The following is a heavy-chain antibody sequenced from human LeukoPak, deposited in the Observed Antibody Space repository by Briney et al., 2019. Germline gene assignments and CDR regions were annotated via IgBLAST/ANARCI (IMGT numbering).Heavy chain of an antibody. Sequence: SETLSLTCTVSGGSISSSRYFWTWIRQPAGKGLEWIGRIYSSGTTNYNPSLKSRLIMSVDTSKNQFSLNLSSVTAADTAVYYCARDANARAWDYWGQGILVTVSS. CDR1: GGSISSSRYF. J-gene: IGHJ4*02. CDR3: ARDANARAWDY. D-gene: IGHD1-1*01. CDR2: IYSSGTT. V-gene: IGHV4-4*07.